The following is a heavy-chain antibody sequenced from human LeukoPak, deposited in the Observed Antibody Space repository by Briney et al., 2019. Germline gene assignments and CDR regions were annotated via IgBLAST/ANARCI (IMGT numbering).Heavy chain of an antibody. J-gene: IGHJ4*02. CDR2: INHSGST. Sequence: PSETLSLTCAVYGGSFSGYYWSWIRQPPGKGLEWIGEINHSGSTNYNPSLKSRVTISVDTSKNQFSLKLSSVTAADTAVYYCARATYYDFWSGYFHFDYWGQGTLVTVSS. CDR1: GGSFSGYY. CDR3: ARATYYDFWSGYFHFDY. V-gene: IGHV4-34*01. D-gene: IGHD3-3*01.